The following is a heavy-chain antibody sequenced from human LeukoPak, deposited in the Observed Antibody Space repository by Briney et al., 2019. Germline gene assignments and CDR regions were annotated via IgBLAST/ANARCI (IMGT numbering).Heavy chain of an antibody. V-gene: IGHV4-59*01. CDR2: IYYSGST. Sequence: SETLSPTCTVSGGSISSYYWSWIRQPPGKGLEWIGYIYYSGSTNYNPSLKSRVTISVDTSKNQFSLKLSSVTAADTAVYYCAKSSGWYVSWFDPWGQGTLVTVSS. J-gene: IGHJ5*02. CDR1: GGSISSYY. CDR3: AKSSGWYVSWFDP. D-gene: IGHD6-19*01.